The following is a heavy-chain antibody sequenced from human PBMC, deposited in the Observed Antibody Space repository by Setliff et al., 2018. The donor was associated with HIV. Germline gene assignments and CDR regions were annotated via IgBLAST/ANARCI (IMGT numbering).Heavy chain of an antibody. Sequence: ETLSLTCTVSGGSISGHYWSWIRQPPGRGLEWIGYIYSSGSTNFNPPLQSRVTISVDTSKNQFSLKLSSVTAADTAVYYCARLSGDYYYFDYWGQGTLVTVSS. CDR3: ARLSGDYYYFDY. V-gene: IGHV4-4*09. D-gene: IGHD2-21*02. CDR1: GGSISGHY. J-gene: IGHJ4*02. CDR2: IYSSGST.